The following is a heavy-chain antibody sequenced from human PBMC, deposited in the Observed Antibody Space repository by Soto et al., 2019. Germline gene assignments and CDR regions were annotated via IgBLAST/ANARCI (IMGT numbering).Heavy chain of an antibody. V-gene: IGHV3-23*01. CDR3: AKGGADSYNYYMDV. CDR1: GLTFSNYA. J-gene: IGHJ6*03. CDR2: IRGSADAT. D-gene: IGHD3-10*01. Sequence: EVQLLESGGGLVQPGGSLRLSCAASGLTFSNYAMTWVRQAPGKGLEWVSAIRGSADATFYADSVKGRFTISRDNSKNTLSLQLSSLRAEDTAAYYCAKGGADSYNYYMDVWGKGTTVTVSS.